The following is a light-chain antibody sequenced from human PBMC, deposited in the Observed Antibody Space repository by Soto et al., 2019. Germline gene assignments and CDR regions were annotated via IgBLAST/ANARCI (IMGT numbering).Light chain of an antibody. V-gene: IGKV3-20*01. J-gene: IGKJ5*01. CDR2: GAS. CDR3: QLNGSSPPIT. CDR1: QSVRSTS. Sequence: VLTQSPGTLSLSPGERATLSCRASQSVRSTSLAWYQQKPGQAPRLLIYGASSRATGIPDRFSGGGSGIDFTLTISRLEPEDFAVYYCQLNGSSPPITFGQGTRLEIK.